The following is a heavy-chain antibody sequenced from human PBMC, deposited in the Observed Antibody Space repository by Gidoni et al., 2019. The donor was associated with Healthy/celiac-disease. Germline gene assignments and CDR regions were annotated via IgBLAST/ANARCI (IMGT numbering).Heavy chain of an antibody. D-gene: IGHD3-22*01. Sequence: EVQLVESGGGLVQPGGSLRLSCAASGFTFSSYSMNWVRQAPGKGLEWVSYISSSSSTIYYADSVKGRFTISRDNAKNSLYLQMNSLRDEDTAVYYCAREVTMIVVVLGGAFDIWGQGTMVTVSS. V-gene: IGHV3-48*02. CDR1: GFTFSSYS. CDR2: ISSSSSTI. CDR3: AREVTMIVVVLGGAFDI. J-gene: IGHJ3*02.